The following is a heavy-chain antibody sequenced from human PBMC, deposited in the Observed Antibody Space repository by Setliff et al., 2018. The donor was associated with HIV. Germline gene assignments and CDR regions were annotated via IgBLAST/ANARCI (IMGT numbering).Heavy chain of an antibody. CDR2: IYYSGST. CDR3: ASQGRSGWLWGGFVS. J-gene: IGHJ4*02. Sequence: SETLSLTCTVSGGSISSYYWIWVRQPPGEGLEWIGNIYYSGSTYYNPSLKSRTTISVDTSQNQFSLKLTSVTAADTAVYYCASQGRSGWLWGGFVSWGQGTLVTVSS. CDR1: GGSISSYY. D-gene: IGHD6-19*01. V-gene: IGHV4-59*08.